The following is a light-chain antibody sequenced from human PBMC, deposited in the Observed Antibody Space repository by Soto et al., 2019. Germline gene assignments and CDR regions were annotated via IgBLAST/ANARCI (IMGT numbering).Light chain of an antibody. V-gene: IGKV4-1*01. Sequence: DIVMTQSPDSLAVSLGERATINCKSSQSVLYSSNNKNYLAWYQQKPGQPPKLLIYWASTRESGVPDRFSGSGSGTDFTHTISSLQAEDVAVYYCQQYYSTPTFGQGTKLEIK. CDR2: WAS. CDR3: QQYYSTPT. CDR1: QSVLYSSNNKNY. J-gene: IGKJ2*01.